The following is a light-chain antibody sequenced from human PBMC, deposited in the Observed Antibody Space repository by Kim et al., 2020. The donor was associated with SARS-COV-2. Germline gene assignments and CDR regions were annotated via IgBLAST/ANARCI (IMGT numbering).Light chain of an antibody. J-gene: IGLJ2*01. Sequence: YELTQPPSVSVAPGKTAQITCGGNNIGSRHVHWYQQKPGQAPVLVIYYNTDRPSGIPERFSGSNSGNTATLTISRVEAGDEADYYCQVWDSSGDHVVFNGGTQLTVL. CDR1: NIGSRH. CDR2: YNT. V-gene: IGLV3-21*04. CDR3: QVWDSSGDHVV.